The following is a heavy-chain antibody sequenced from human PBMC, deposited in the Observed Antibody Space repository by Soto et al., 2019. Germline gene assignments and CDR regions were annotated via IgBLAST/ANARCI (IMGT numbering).Heavy chain of an antibody. CDR2: IYYSGST. J-gene: IGHJ3*02. Sequence: SETLSLTCTVSGGSISSGGYYWSWIRQHPGKGLEWIGYIYYSGSTYYNPSLKSRVTISVDTSKNQFSLKLSSVTAADTAVYYCASYITMVRGVTRSGGFDIWGQGTMVTVSS. CDR3: ASYITMVRGVTRSGGFDI. D-gene: IGHD3-10*01. CDR1: GGSISSGGYY. V-gene: IGHV4-31*03.